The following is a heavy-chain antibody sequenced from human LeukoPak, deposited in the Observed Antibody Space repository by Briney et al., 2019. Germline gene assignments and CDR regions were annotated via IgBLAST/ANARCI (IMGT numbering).Heavy chain of an antibody. V-gene: IGHV3-7*01. J-gene: IGHJ4*02. CDR1: GFTFSSHW. D-gene: IGHD5-18*01. CDR2: IKKDGSEK. CDR3: ARHLSGVTGYAYGRGIDY. Sequence: PGGSLRLSCADSGFTFSSHWMSWVRQAPGKGLEWVANIKKDGSEKYYVDSVKGRFTISRDNAKKSLYLQMNSLRAEDTAVYYCARHLSGVTGYAYGRGIDYWGQGTLVTVSS.